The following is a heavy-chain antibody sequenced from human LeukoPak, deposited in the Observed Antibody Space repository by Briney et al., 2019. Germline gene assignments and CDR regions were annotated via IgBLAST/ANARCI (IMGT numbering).Heavy chain of an antibody. D-gene: IGHD3-16*01. Sequence: GGSLRLSCGASGFTFSSYAMSWVRQAPGKGLEWVANIKQDGSEKYYVDSVKGRFTISRDNAKNSLYLQMNTLRAEDTAMYYCAKDAQPRSRWFDPWGQGTLVTVSS. CDR1: GFTFSSYA. CDR3: AKDAQPRSRWFDP. V-gene: IGHV3-7*03. CDR2: IKQDGSEK. J-gene: IGHJ5*02.